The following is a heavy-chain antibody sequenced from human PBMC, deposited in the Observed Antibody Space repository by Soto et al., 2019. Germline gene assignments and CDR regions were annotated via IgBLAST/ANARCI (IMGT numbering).Heavy chain of an antibody. J-gene: IGHJ5*02. V-gene: IGHV4-39*01. Sequence: SETLSLTCTVSGASIITDNYFWVWIRQSPRRGLELIGSISYSGRTYDNPSLQSRVTISIDASKNQFSLKLTSVTTADTAVYYRGRRRARDYGGKPHPYLLDPWGQGALVTVSS. CDR1: GASIITDNYF. CDR2: ISYSGRT. CDR3: GRRRARDYGGKPHPYLLDP. D-gene: IGHD4-17*01.